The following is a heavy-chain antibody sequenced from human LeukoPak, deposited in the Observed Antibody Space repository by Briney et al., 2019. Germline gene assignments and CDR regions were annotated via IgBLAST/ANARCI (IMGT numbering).Heavy chain of an antibody. CDR3: ARDLVGSRTGYSSGAWDY. D-gene: IGHD3/OR15-3a*01. CDR1: GGTFSRYL. CDR2: TFPIVGTA. Sequence: SVKVSCKASGGTFSRYLINWVRQAPGQGLEWMGGTFPIVGTADYAQKFQGRVTITADESTSTAYMELSSLKSEDTAVYYCARDLVGSRTGYSSGAWDYWGQGTLVTVSS. J-gene: IGHJ4*02. V-gene: IGHV1-69*13.